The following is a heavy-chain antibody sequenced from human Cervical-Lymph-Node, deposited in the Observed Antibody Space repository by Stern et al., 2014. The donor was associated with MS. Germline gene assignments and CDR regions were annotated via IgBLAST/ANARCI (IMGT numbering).Heavy chain of an antibody. CDR3: ARGSDT. Sequence: VQLVESGGGLVQPGGSLRLSCAASGFTFSSYWMNWGRHAPRKVLEWVANIKEDGSETYYVDSVKGRFTISRDNAKNSLYLQMNSLRAEDAAVYYCARGSDTWGQGTLVTVSS. CDR1: GFTFSSYW. V-gene: IGHV3-7*01. D-gene: IGHD2-15*01. CDR2: IKEDGSET. J-gene: IGHJ5*02.